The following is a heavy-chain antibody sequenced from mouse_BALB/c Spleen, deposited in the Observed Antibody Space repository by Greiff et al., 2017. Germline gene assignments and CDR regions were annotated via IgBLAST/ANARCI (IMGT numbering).Heavy chain of an antibody. CDR3: AREIPVDY. CDR1: GYSITSDYA. CDR2: ISYSGST. V-gene: IGHV3-2*02. J-gene: IGHJ4*01. Sequence: EVQRVESGPGLVKPSQSLSLTCTVTGYSITSDYAWNWIRQFPGNKLEWMGYISYSGSTSYNPSLKSRISITRDTSKNQFFLQLNSVTTEDTATYYCAREIPVDYWGQGTSVTVSS.